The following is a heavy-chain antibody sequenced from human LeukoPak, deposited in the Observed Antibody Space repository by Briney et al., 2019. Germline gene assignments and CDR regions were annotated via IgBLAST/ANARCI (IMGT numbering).Heavy chain of an antibody. D-gene: IGHD6-13*01. CDR3: ARRGATRGASAGLRVDRIYYYYYYMDV. V-gene: IGHV3-11*01. Sequence: PGGSLRLSCAASGFPFSDSYMSWIRQAPGKGLEWVSYISSGGSTIYYADSVKGRFTISRDNAKNSLYLQMNSLRVEDTAVYYCARRGATRGASAGLRVDRIYYYYYYMDVWGKGTTVTISS. CDR1: GFPFSDSY. J-gene: IGHJ6*03. CDR2: ISSGGSTI.